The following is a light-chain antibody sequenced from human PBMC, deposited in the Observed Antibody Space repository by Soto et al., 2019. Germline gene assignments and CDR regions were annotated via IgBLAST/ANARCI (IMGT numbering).Light chain of an antibody. CDR1: NIGSKS. CDR3: QVWDSSSDPHAV. Sequence: SYELTQPPSVSVAPGKTARITCGGNNIGSKSVHWYQQKPGQAPVLVIYYDSDRPSGIPERFSGSNSGNTATLTISRVEAGDEADYYCQVWDSSSDPHAVFGGGTQLTV. J-gene: IGLJ7*01. V-gene: IGLV3-21*04. CDR2: YDS.